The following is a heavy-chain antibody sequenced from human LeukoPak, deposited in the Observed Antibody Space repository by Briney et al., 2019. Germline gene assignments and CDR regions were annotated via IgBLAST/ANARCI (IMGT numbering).Heavy chain of an antibody. J-gene: IGHJ4*02. CDR1: GFTFSNAW. V-gene: IGHV3-30*02. Sequence: GGSLRLSCAASGFTFSNAWMSWVRQAPGKGLEWVAFIRYDGSNKYYADSVKGRFTISRDNSKNTLYLQMNSLRAEDTAVYYCAKNAAADDYWGQGTLVTVSS. CDR2: IRYDGSNK. CDR3: AKNAAADDY. D-gene: IGHD6-13*01.